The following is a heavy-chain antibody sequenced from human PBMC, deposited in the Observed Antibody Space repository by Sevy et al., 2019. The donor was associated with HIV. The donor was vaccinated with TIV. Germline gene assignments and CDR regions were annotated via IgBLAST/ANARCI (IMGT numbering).Heavy chain of an antibody. D-gene: IGHD3-22*01. V-gene: IGHV1-18*01. CDR2: ISANNGNT. J-gene: IGHJ4*02. Sequence: ASVKVSCKASGYTFTSYGISWVRQAPGQGLEWMGWISANNGNTNCAQKLQGRVTMTTDTSTSTAYMELRSLRSDDTAVYYCARARSEMSYYDSSGYSYYFDYWGQGTLVTVSS. CDR1: GYTFTSYG. CDR3: ARARSEMSYYDSSGYSYYFDY.